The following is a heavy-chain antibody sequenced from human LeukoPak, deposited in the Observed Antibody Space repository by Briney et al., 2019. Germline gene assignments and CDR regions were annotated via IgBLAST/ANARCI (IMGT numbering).Heavy chain of an antibody. CDR1: GGSISSSDYY. CDR2: IYYSGST. J-gene: IGHJ4*02. CDR3: ARGHTPSWLRSDYYFDY. V-gene: IGHV4-30-4*07. D-gene: IGHD5-24*01. Sequence: PSETLSLTCTVSGGSISSSDYYWGWIRQPPGKGLEWIGYIYYSGSTYYNPSLKSRVTISVDTSKNQFSLKLSSVTAADTAVYYCARGHTPSWLRSDYYFDYWGQGTLVTVSS.